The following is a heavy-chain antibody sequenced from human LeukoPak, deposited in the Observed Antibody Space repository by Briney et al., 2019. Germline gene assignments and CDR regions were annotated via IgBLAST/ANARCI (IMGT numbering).Heavy chain of an antibody. CDR1: GASMSSYS. J-gene: IGHJ5*02. Sequence: PSQTLSLTCTVSGASMSSYSWSWIRQPPGKGLEWIGYIYYSGSTYYSGSTHYKLSLKSRATISVDTSKNQFSLKLSSVTAADTAVYYCARESNYHGSGTGWFDPWGQGTLVTVSS. CDR3: ARESNYHGSGTGWFDP. D-gene: IGHD3-10*01. CDR2: IYYSGSTYYSGST. V-gene: IGHV4-30-4*07.